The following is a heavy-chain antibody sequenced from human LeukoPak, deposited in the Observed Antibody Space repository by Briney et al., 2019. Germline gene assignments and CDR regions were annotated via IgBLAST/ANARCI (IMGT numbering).Heavy chain of an antibody. CDR1: GYSISSGYY. J-gene: IGHJ4*02. Sequence: SETLSLTCTVSGYSISSGYYWGWIRQPPGKGLEWIGSIYHSGSTYYNPSLKSRVTISVDTSKNQFSLKLSSVTAADTAVYYCARIVVVPAATDYFDYWGQGTLVTVSS. CDR2: IYHSGST. V-gene: IGHV4-38-2*02. CDR3: ARIVVVPAATDYFDY. D-gene: IGHD2-2*01.